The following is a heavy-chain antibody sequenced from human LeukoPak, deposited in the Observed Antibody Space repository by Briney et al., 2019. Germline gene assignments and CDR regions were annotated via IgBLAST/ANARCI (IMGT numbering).Heavy chain of an antibody. V-gene: IGHV4-34*01. Sequence: SETLSLTCAVYGGSFSGYYWSWVRQPPGKGLEWIGEINHSGSTNYNPSLKSRVTMSVDTSKNQFFLKLNSVTAADTAVYYCARGRPYSGGYHLDYWGQGTLVTVSA. CDR2: INHSGST. CDR1: GGSFSGYY. D-gene: IGHD1-26*01. J-gene: IGHJ4*02. CDR3: ARGRPYSGGYHLDY.